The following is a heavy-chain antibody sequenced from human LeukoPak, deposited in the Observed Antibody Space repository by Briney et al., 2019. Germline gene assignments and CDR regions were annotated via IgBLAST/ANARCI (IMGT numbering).Heavy chain of an antibody. CDR3: ARDFDIVVVVAATMDAFDI. D-gene: IGHD2-15*01. Sequence: ASVKVSCKASGYTFTGYGISWVRQAPGQGLEWMGWISAYNGNTNYAQKLQGRVTMTTDTSTSTAYMELRSLRSDDTAVYYCARDFDIVVVVAATMDAFDIWGQGTMVTVSS. J-gene: IGHJ3*02. CDR1: GYTFTGYG. V-gene: IGHV1-18*01. CDR2: ISAYNGNT.